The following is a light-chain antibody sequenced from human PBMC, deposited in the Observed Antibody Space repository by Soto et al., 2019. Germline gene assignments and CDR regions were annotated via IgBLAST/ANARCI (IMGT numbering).Light chain of an antibody. CDR1: QSLSSTY. CDR2: GAS. Sequence: EIVLTQSPGTLSLSPGERATLSCRASQSLSSTYLAWYQQKPGQAPRLLISGASNRATGIPDRFSGSGSGTDFTITINRLEPEDFAVYYCQQDGSSPLTFGQGTKVEIK. CDR3: QQDGSSPLT. J-gene: IGKJ1*01. V-gene: IGKV3-20*01.